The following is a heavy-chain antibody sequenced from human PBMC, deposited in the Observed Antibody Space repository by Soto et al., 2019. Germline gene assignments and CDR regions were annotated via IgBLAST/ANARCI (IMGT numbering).Heavy chain of an antibody. Sequence: ASVKVSCKASGYTFTSYGISWVRQAPGQGLEWMGWISAYNGNTNYAQKLQGRVTMTTDTSTSTAYMGLRSLRSDDTAVYYCASTRYCSSTSCPRDYYYYYMDVWGKGTTVTVSS. CDR2: ISAYNGNT. V-gene: IGHV1-18*01. CDR3: ASTRYCSSTSCPRDYYYYYMDV. D-gene: IGHD2-2*01. J-gene: IGHJ6*03. CDR1: GYTFTSYG.